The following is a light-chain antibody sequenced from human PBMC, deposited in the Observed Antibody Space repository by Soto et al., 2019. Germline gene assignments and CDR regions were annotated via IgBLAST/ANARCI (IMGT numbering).Light chain of an antibody. CDR3: QQYGSSPQT. Sequence: EIVLTQSPGALSLSPGERATLSCRASKSVSSYLAWYQQKSGQAPRLLIYGASSRASGIPDRFSGSGSGTDFTLTISRLEPEDFAVYYCQQYGSSPQTFGQGTKVDI. J-gene: IGKJ1*01. CDR2: GAS. V-gene: IGKV3-20*01. CDR1: KSVSSY.